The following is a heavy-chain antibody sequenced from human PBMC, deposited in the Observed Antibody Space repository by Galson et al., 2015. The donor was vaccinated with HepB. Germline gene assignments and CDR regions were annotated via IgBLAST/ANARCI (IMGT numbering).Heavy chain of an antibody. CDR3: ARTAGTLYYYYYMDV. J-gene: IGHJ6*03. D-gene: IGHD6-13*01. CDR1: GFTFSSYW. Sequence: SLRLSCAASGFTFSSYWMHWVRQAPGKGLVWVSHINSDGSTTNYADSVKGRFTISRDNAKNTLFLQMNSLRAEDTAVYYCARTAGTLYYYYYMDVWGKGTTVTVSS. V-gene: IGHV3-74*01. CDR2: INSDGSTT.